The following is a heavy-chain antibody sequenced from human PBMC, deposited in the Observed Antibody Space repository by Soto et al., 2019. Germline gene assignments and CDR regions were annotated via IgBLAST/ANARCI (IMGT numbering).Heavy chain of an antibody. CDR2: ISGSGGST. CDR3: ANGDYDSSGYPDY. Sequence: GGSLRLSCAASGFTFSSHAMSWVRQAPGKGLEWVSAISGSGGSTYYADSVKGRFTISRDNSKNTLYLQMNSLRAEDTAVYYCANGDYDSSGYPDYWGQGTLVTVSS. V-gene: IGHV3-23*01. D-gene: IGHD3-22*01. CDR1: GFTFSSHA. J-gene: IGHJ4*02.